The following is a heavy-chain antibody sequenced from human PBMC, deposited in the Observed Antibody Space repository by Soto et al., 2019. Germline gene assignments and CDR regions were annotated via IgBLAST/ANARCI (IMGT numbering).Heavy chain of an antibody. CDR1: GFTFSSYW. D-gene: IGHD3-22*01. CDR3: ARDKEADSSGYSYYYYGMAV. Sequence: EVQLVESGGGLVQPGGSLRLSCAASGFTFSSYWMSWVRQAPGKGLEWVANIKQDGSAKYYVDSVKGRFTISRDNAKNSLYLQMNSLRAEDTAVYYCARDKEADSSGYSYYYYGMAVWGQGTTVTVSS. J-gene: IGHJ6*02. CDR2: IKQDGSAK. V-gene: IGHV3-7*03.